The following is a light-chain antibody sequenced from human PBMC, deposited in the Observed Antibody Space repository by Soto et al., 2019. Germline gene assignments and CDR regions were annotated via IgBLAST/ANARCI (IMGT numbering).Light chain of an antibody. CDR1: QSVSSSY. V-gene: IGKV3-20*01. J-gene: IGKJ1*01. CDR2: GAS. Sequence: EIVLTQSPGTLSLSPGARATLSCRASQSVSSSYLAWYQQKPGQAPRLLIYGASSKATGIPDRFSGSGSGTDVTLTISRLEPEDFAVYYCQQYGSSRWTFGQGTKVEIK. CDR3: QQYGSSRWT.